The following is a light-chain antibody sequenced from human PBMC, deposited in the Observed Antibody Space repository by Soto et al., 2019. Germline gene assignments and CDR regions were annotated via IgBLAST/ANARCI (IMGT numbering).Light chain of an antibody. CDR3: QQYGASPILA. Sequence: EIVLTQSPGTLSLSPGERATLSCRATQSISGNYLAWYQQQPGQAPRLLIYGASSRGTGIPDRFSGGGSGTDFTLTISRREAEDFAVYYCQQYGASPILAFGGGTKVEIK. CDR1: QSISGNY. J-gene: IGKJ4*01. V-gene: IGKV3-20*01. CDR2: GAS.